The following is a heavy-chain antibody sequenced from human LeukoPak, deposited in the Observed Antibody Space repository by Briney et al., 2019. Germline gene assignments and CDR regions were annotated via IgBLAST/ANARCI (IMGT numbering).Heavy chain of an antibody. J-gene: IGHJ6*03. CDR1: GGTFSSYT. CDR2: IIPILGIA. CDR3: ARGRYYYYYMDV. V-gene: IGHV1-69*02. Sequence: GASVKVSCKASGGTFSSYTISWVRQAPGQGLEWMGKIIPILGIANYAQKFQGRVTITADKSTSTAYMELSSLRSEDTAVYYCARGRYYYYYMDVWGKGTTVTVSS.